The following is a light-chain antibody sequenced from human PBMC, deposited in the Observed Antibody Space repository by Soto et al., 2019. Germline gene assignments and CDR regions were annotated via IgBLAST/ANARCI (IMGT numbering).Light chain of an antibody. V-gene: IGKV1-39*01. CDR2: AAS. J-gene: IGKJ2*01. CDR3: QQSYIRPYT. CDR1: ESIANY. Sequence: DIQMTQSPSSLSASVGDRVTITCRASESIANYLNWYQQKPGKAPNLLIHAASTLQTGVPSRFSGSGSGTDFTLTISSLQTEDFATYFCQQSYIRPYTFGQGTKLDI.